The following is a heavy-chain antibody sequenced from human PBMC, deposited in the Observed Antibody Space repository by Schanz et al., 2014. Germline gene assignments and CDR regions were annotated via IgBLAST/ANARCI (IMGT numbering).Heavy chain of an antibody. D-gene: IGHD3-10*01. CDR1: GFTFSSYA. CDR3: AKGRFGELSAFDI. V-gene: IGHV3-23*01. CDR2: ISGSGGST. J-gene: IGHJ3*02. Sequence: EVQLLESGGGLVQPGGSLRLSCAASGFTFSSYAMSWVRHAPGKGLEWVSAISGSGGSTYYADSVKGRFTISRDNSKNTLYLQMNSLRAEDTAVYYCAKGRFGELSAFDIWGQGTMVTVSS.